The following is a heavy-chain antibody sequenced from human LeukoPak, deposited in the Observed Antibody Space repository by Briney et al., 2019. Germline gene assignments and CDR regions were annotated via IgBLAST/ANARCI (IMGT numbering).Heavy chain of an antibody. V-gene: IGHV5-51*01. J-gene: IGHJ4*02. CDR3: ARVNTAVFDY. CDR2: IYPGDSDA. Sequence: GESLKISCKGSGYSFASYWIGWVRQMPGKGLEWMGIIYPGDSDARYSPSFQGQVTISADKSISTSYLQSSNVKASDTAMYYCARVNTAVFDYWGQGTLVTVSS. D-gene: IGHD5-18*01. CDR1: GYSFASYW.